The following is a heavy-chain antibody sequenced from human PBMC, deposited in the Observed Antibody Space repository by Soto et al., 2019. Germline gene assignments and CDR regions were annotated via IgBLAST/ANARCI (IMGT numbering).Heavy chain of an antibody. V-gene: IGHV1-69*13. Sequence: AASVKVSCKASGGTFSSYAISWVRQAPGQGLEWMGGIIPIFGTANYAQKFQGRVTITADESTSTAYMELNSLRSEDTAVYYCARGLVPAAHNWFDHWGQGTLVTVSS. J-gene: IGHJ5*02. CDR2: IIPIFGTA. CDR3: ARGLVPAAHNWFDH. D-gene: IGHD2-2*01. CDR1: GGTFSSYA.